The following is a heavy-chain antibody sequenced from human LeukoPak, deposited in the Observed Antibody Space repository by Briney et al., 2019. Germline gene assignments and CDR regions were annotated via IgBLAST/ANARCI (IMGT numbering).Heavy chain of an antibody. CDR1: GYTFSSYG. V-gene: IGHV1-18*01. Sequence: ASVKVSCKTSGYTFSSYGISWVRQAPGQWLERMGWISAYNGNTNYAQKLQGRVTMTTDTSTTTTNLELRKLRSDDTSVYYCARIDIAARDYFDYWGQGTLVTVSS. CDR3: ARIDIAARDYFDY. J-gene: IGHJ4*02. D-gene: IGHD6-6*01. CDR2: ISAYNGNT.